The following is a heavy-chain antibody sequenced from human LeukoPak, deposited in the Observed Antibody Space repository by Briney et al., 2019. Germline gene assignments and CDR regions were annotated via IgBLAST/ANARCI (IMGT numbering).Heavy chain of an antibody. D-gene: IGHD6-19*01. CDR3: ARDNNGWSDY. CDR2: ISHSVST. V-gene: IGHV4-38-2*02. J-gene: IGHJ4*02. CDR1: DYSISSGYY. Sequence: SETLSLTCTVSDYSISSGYYWGWIRQPPGKGLEWIGSISHSVSTSYNPSLTSRVTISVDTSKNHFSLKLSSVTAADSAIYYCARDNNGWSDYWGQGILVTVSS.